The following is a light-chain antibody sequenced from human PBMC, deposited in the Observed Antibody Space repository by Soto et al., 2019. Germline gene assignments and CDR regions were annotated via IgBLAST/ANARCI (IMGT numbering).Light chain of an antibody. CDR2: GAS. CDR1: QSVTNNY. Sequence: EVLLTQSPGSLSLSPGERATLSCRASQSVTNNYLAWYQQRPGLAPRLLIYGASTRTAGIPDRFTGSGSGTDFTLTISRLEPEDFVVYYCQQYGNSPFTFCQGTRLEIK. V-gene: IGKV3-20*01. J-gene: IGKJ5*01. CDR3: QQYGNSPFT.